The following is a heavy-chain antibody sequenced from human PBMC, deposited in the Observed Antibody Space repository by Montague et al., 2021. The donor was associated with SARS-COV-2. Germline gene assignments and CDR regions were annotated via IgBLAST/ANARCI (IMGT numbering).Heavy chain of an antibody. D-gene: IGHD1-1*01. J-gene: IGHJ6*02. V-gene: IGHV6-1*01. Sequence: CAISGDSVSSNSATWNGVRQSPSRGLEWLGRTYYRSKWYNDYAVSLRGRVTINPDTSKNQFSLQLNSVTPEDTAIYYCTSGREGNYNVMDVWGQGTTVTVSS. CDR2: TYYRSKWYN. CDR3: TSGREGNYNVMDV. CDR1: GDSVSSNSAT.